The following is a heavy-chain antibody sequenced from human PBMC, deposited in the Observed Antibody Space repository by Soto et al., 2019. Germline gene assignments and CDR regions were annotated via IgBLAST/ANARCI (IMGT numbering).Heavy chain of an antibody. J-gene: IGHJ4*02. CDR1: GGSFSGYY. CDR2: INHSGST. CDR3: ARGVLSAVTTTFDY. V-gene: IGHV4-34*01. D-gene: IGHD4-17*01. Sequence: SETLSLTCAVYGGSFSGYYWSWIRQPPGKGLEWIGEINHSGSTNYNPSLKSRVTISVDTSKNQFSLKLSSVTAADTAVYYCARGVLSAVTTTFDYWGQGTLVTVSS.